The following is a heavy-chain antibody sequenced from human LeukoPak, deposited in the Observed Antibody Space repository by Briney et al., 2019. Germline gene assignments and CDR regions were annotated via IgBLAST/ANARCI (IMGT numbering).Heavy chain of an antibody. CDR1: GYSFTSYW. Sequence: GGSLKISCKGSGYSFTSYWVAWVRQMPGKGLEWMGIIYPGDSDTRYSPSFQGQVTISADKAISTAYLQWSSLKASDTAMYYCARGGLSRTLRSLDYWGQGTLVTVSS. CDR2: IYPGDSDT. D-gene: IGHD3/OR15-3a*01. CDR3: ARGGLSRTLRSLDY. J-gene: IGHJ4*02. V-gene: IGHV5-51*01.